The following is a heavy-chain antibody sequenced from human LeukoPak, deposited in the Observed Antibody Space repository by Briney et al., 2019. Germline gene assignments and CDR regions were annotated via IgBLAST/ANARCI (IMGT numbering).Heavy chain of an antibody. V-gene: IGHV4-39*01. J-gene: IGHJ4*02. Sequence: SETLSPTCTVSGGSISSSSYYWGWIRQPPGKGLEWIGSIYYSGSTYYNPSLKSRVTISVDTSKNQFSLKLSSVTAADTAVYYCARQGGSYQYYFDYWGQGTLVTVSS. CDR1: GGSISSSSYY. CDR3: ARQGGSYQYYFDY. D-gene: IGHD1-26*01. CDR2: IYYSGST.